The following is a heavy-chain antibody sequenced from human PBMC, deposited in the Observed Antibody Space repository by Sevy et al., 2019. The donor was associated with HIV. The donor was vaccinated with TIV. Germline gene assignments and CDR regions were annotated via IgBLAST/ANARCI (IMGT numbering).Heavy chain of an antibody. V-gene: IGHV3-11*01. CDR1: GFTFSDYS. D-gene: IGHD6-13*01. CDR3: ASDRLAAAGTRYFDY. J-gene: IGHJ4*02. CDR2: ISSSGSTI. Sequence: GGSLRLSCAASGFTFSDYSMSWIRQAPGKGLEWVSYISSSGSTIYYADVVKGRFTISSDNAKSSLYLKMNSLRAEDTAVYYCASDRLAAAGTRYFDYWGQGTLVTVSS.